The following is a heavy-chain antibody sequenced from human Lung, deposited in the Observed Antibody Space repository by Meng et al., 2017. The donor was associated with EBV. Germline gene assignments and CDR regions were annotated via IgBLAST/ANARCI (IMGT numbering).Heavy chain of an antibody. V-gene: IGHV3-30*04. D-gene: IGHD5-18*01. Sequence: RALMLPCGASGFIFSNYAMHWVRQAPGKGLGWVALISYDGSNKFYAASVKGRFTISRDNSKNTLYLQMNSLRTEDTALHYCVRGGRGNSYESFDYWGQGTLVTVSS. J-gene: IGHJ4*02. CDR2: ISYDGSNK. CDR3: VRGGRGNSYESFDY. CDR1: GFIFSNYA.